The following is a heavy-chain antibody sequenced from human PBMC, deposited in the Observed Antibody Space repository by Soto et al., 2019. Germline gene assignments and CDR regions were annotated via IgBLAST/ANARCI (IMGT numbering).Heavy chain of an antibody. D-gene: IGHD3-3*01. J-gene: IGHJ6*03. CDR1: GYTFTSYD. V-gene: IGHV1-8*01. Sequence: ASVKVSCKASGYTFTSYDINWVRQATGQGLEWMGWMNPNSGNTGYAQKFQGRVTMTRNTSISTAYMELSSLRSEDTAVYYCARIGSYYDPDYYYYYMDVWGKGTTVTVSS. CDR2: MNPNSGNT. CDR3: ARIGSYYDPDYYYYYMDV.